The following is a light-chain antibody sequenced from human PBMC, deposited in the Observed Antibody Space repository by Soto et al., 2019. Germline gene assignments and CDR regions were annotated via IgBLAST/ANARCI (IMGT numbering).Light chain of an antibody. V-gene: IGLV2-14*01. CDR2: EVS. CDR1: SSDVGGYNY. CDR3: SSYTRSSTRV. Sequence: QSALTQPASVSGSPGQSITISCTGTSSDVGGYNYDSWYQQHPGKAPKLMIYEVSNRPSGVSNRFSGSKSGNTASLTISGLQAEDEADYYCSSYTRSSTRVFGGGTKVTVL. J-gene: IGLJ3*02.